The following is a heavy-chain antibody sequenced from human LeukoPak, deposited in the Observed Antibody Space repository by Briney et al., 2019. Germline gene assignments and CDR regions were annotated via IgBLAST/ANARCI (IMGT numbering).Heavy chain of an antibody. Sequence: GGSLRLSCSASGFTFSNCVMHWVRQAPRKGLEWLTRILHDGRMKYHADSVRGRFTISRDNSKNTLYLQTDSLTLEDTAVYYCVREGDNGLDVWGPGTTVTVSS. CDR1: GFTFSNCV. CDR2: ILHDGRMK. D-gene: IGHD3-10*01. CDR3: VREGDNGLDV. J-gene: IGHJ6*02. V-gene: IGHV3-30*04.